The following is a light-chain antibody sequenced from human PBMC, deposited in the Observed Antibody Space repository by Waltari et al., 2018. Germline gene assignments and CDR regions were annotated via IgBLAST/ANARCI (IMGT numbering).Light chain of an antibody. V-gene: IGKV3-15*01. Sequence: IVMTQSPATLSVSPGERATLSCRASQSISTNLAWFQEKPGQAPRLLIYGASTRATGVPARFSGSGSWTYFTLVISSLRSEDFAVYYCQHYDKWLRYSFGQGTKVEIK. CDR3: QHYDKWLRYS. CDR1: QSISTN. CDR2: GAS. J-gene: IGKJ2*01.